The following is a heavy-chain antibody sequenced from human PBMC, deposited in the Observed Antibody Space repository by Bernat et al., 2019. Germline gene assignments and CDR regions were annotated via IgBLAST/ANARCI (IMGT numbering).Heavy chain of an antibody. D-gene: IGHD2-2*02. J-gene: IGHJ5*02. CDR2: IKSKNSGGTT. CDR3: STTISGSLGS. CDR1: GFTFSNVW. V-gene: IGHV3-15*07. Sequence: EVQLVESGGGLVEPGGSLELSCAASGFTFSNVWMNWVRQAPGKGLEWVGRIKSKNSGGTTDYPAPVKGRFTISRDDSKNTLYLQMKSLRTEDTAVYYCSTTISGSLGSWGQGTLVIVSS.